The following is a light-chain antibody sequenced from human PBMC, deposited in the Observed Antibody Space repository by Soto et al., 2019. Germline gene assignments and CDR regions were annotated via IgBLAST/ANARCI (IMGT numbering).Light chain of an antibody. CDR1: QSVGSRY. J-gene: IGKJ2*01. Sequence: EIVLTQSPGTLSLSPGERVTLSCRASQSVGSRYLAWYQQKPGQAPRLLIYAASTRATGIPDRFSGSGSGTAFTLTITRLEPEDIAVYYCQQYNIWPPYTFGQGTKVDIK. V-gene: IGKV3-20*01. CDR3: QQYNIWPPYT. CDR2: AAS.